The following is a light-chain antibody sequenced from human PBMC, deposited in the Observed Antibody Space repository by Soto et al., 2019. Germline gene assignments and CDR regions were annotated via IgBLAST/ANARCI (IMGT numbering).Light chain of an antibody. CDR3: QQFHSYPQLT. CDR1: QGISSA. J-gene: IGKJ4*01. Sequence: AIQLTQSPSSLSASVGDRVTITCRASQGISSALAWYQQKPGKPPKLLIYDASTLESGVPSRFIGSGSGTDFTLILSSLQPEDFATYYCQQFHSYPQLTFGVGTKVEIK. CDR2: DAS. V-gene: IGKV1-13*02.